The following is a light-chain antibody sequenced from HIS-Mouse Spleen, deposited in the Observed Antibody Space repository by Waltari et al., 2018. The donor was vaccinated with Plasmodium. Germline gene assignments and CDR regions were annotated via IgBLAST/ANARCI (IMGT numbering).Light chain of an antibody. CDR1: KLGDKY. V-gene: IGLV3-1*01. CDR3: QAWDSSTVV. Sequence: SYELTQPPSVSVSPGQPASITCSGDKLGDKYACWYQQKPGQSPVLVIYQDSKRPSGHPERFSGSNSGNTATLTISGTQAMDEADYYCQAWDSSTVVFGGGTKLTVL. J-gene: IGLJ2*01. CDR2: QDS.